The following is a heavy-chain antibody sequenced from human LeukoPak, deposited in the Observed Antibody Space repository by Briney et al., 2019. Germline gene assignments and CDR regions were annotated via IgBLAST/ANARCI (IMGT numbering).Heavy chain of an antibody. V-gene: IGHV3-74*01. D-gene: IGHD2-8*02. CDR3: ARDVGYAAGGLYRFGLDV. CDR2: IKSDGSDT. CDR1: GFSLRGHW. J-gene: IGHJ6*02. Sequence: GGSLRLSCVGSGFSLRGHWMYWVRQVSGKGLVWLSRIKSDGSDTTYADSVKGRFTISRDNAKNTLYLQMNSLRAEDTAVYYCARDVGYAAGGLYRFGLDVWGRGTTVTVSS.